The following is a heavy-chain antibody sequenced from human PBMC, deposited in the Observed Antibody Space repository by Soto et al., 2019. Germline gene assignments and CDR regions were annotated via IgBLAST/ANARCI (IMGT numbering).Heavy chain of an antibody. CDR2: ISGGGGAT. V-gene: IGHV3-23*01. CDR3: AKDRTLGV. D-gene: IGHD3-16*01. Sequence: EVQLLESGGGLVQSGGSLRLSCAASGFTFSSYAMSWVRQAPGKGLEWVSAISGGGGATYYADSVKGRFTISRDNSKNTLYLQMSSLRAEDTAVYYCAKDRTLGVWGQGTLVTVSS. J-gene: IGHJ4*02. CDR1: GFTFSSYA.